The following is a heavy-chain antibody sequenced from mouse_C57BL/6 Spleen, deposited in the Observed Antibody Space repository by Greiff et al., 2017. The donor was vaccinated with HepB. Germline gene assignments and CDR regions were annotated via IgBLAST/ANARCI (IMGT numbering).Heavy chain of an antibody. D-gene: IGHD3-3*01. CDR1: GFTFTDYY. CDR3: ARYGGDGYWYFDV. J-gene: IGHJ1*03. CDR2: IRNKANGYTT. V-gene: IGHV7-3*01. Sequence: EVKLMESGGGLVQPGGSLSLSCAASGFTFTDYYMSWVRQPPGKALEWLGFIRNKANGYTTEYSASVKGRFTISRDNSQSILYLQMNALRAEDSATYYCARYGGDGYWYFDVWGTGTTVTVSS.